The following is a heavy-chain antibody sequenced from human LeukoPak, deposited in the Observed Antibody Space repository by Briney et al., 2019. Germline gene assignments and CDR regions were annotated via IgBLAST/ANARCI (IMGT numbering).Heavy chain of an antibody. D-gene: IGHD2-2*01. CDR2: INHSGSI. CDR3: ARRNRAMDAFDI. J-gene: IGHJ3*02. Sequence: SETLSLTCAVYGGSFSGYYWSWIRQPPGKGLEWIGEINHSGSISYNPSLKSRVTISVDTSKSQFSLKMRSVTAADTAVYYCARRNRAMDAFDIWGQGTMVTVSS. CDR1: GGSFSGYY. V-gene: IGHV4-34*01.